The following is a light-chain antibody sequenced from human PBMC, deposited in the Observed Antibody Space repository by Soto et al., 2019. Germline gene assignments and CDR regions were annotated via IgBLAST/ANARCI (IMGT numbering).Light chain of an antibody. V-gene: IGLV2-14*01. Sequence: SVLTQPASVSGSTGQSITISCTGTSRDVGNYNYVSWYQQHPGKAPKLMIYGVSNRPSGVSNRFSGSKSGNTASLTISGLQAEDEADYYCSSYTTSSTLVFGTGTKVTVL. CDR1: SRDVGNYNY. CDR2: GVS. CDR3: SSYTTSSTLV. J-gene: IGLJ1*01.